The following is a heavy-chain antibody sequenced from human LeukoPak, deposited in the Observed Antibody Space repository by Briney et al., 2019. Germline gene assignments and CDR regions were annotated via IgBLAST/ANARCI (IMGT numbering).Heavy chain of an antibody. CDR2: IYPGDSDT. D-gene: IGHD2-21*02. CDR1: GYSFTSYW. J-gene: IGHJ4*02. V-gene: IGHV5-51*01. Sequence: GESLKISCKGSGYSFTSYWIGWVRQMPGKGLEWMGIIYPGDSDTRYSPSFQGQVTISADKSISTAYLQWSSLKASDTAMYYCARLGYKRAHCGGDCPFDYWGQGTLVTVSS. CDR3: ARLGYKRAHCGGDCPFDY.